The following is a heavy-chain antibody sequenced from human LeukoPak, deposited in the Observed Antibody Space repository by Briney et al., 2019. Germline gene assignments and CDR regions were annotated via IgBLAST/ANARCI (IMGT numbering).Heavy chain of an antibody. Sequence: ASVKVSCKASGYTFTGYYMHWVRQAPGQGLEWMGWINPNSGGTNYAQKFQGRVTMTRDTSISTAYMELSRLRSDDTAVYYCARDRVWFGEFYYFDYWGQGTLVIVSS. V-gene: IGHV1-2*02. J-gene: IGHJ4*02. CDR3: ARDRVWFGEFYYFDY. CDR1: GYTFTGYY. CDR2: INPNSGGT. D-gene: IGHD3-10*01.